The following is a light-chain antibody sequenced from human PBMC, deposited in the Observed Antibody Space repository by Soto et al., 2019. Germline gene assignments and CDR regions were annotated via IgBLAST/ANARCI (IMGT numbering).Light chain of an antibody. CDR1: SSDIGAYDF. J-gene: IGLJ1*01. V-gene: IGLV2-14*03. CDR3: SSYTTSSTRV. CDR2: EVR. Sequence: QSVLTQPASVSGSPGQPITISCTGTSSDIGAYDFVSWYQQHPDKAPKLMIYEVRNRPSGVSNRFSGSKSVNTATLTISGLQAEDEADYYCSSYTTSSTRVFGPGTKVTVL.